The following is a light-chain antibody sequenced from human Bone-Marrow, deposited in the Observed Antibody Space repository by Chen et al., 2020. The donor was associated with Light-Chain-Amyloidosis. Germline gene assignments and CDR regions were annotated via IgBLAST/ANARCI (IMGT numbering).Light chain of an antibody. CDR1: SSNVGGLNL. CDR3: CSYAGDSTLL. Sequence: QPALTQPASVSGSPGQSITISCTGTSSNVGGLNLVSWYQQHPGKAPKLIFYEVTKRPSGVSNRFSAFKSGNTASLTISGLQTEDEADYYCCSYAGDSTLLFGGGTKLTVL. CDR2: EVT. J-gene: IGLJ2*01. V-gene: IGLV2-23*02.